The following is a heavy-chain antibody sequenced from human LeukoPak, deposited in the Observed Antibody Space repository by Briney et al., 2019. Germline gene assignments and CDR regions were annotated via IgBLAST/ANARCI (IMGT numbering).Heavy chain of an antibody. CDR2: ITPILGIA. CDR3: ARGALGGVLMVYAPFDY. Sequence: SVKVSCKASGGTFSSYAISWVRQAPGQGLEWMGRITPILGIANYAQKFQGRVTITADKSTSTAYMELSSLRSEDTAVYYCARGALGGVLMVYAPFDYWGQGTLVTVSS. V-gene: IGHV1-69*04. D-gene: IGHD2-8*01. J-gene: IGHJ4*02. CDR1: GGTFSSYA.